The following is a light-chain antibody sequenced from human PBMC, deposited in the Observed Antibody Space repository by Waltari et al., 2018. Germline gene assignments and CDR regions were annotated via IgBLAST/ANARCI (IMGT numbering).Light chain of an antibody. V-gene: IGLV3-21*02. Sequence: SYLLNQPPSVSAAPGQTARITCGGSNSGSTSEHWSQQKQGPAPVLVVYDDSDRPSGIPERFSGSNSGNTATLTISRVEAGDEADYYCQLWDSSSDHRVFGGGTKLTVL. CDR1: NSGSTS. CDR2: DDS. CDR3: QLWDSSSDHRV. J-gene: IGLJ2*01.